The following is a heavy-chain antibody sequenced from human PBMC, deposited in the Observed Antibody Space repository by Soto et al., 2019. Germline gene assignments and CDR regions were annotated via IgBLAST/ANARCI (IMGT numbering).Heavy chain of an antibody. J-gene: IGHJ4*02. CDR1: GFTFSIYA. D-gene: IGHD2-15*01. V-gene: IGHV3-23*01. CDR2: ISGSGGST. CDR3: TKGYRVACYWANC. Sequence: EVQLLESGGGLVQPGGSLRLSCAASGFTFSIYAMGWVRQAPGKGLEWVAAISGSGGSTSYADSVKGRFTISRDNSKNTVYRPMNGLRDEDTAVYHCTKGYRVACYWANCWGQGTLVTVSS.